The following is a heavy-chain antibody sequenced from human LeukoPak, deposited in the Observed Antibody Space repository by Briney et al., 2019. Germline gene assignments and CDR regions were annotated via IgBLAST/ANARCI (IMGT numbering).Heavy chain of an antibody. CDR2: IKQDGSEK. D-gene: IGHD1-26*01. CDR1: GFTFSSYS. J-gene: IGHJ1*01. CDR3: ARDLMGATHYFQH. V-gene: IGHV3-7*01. Sequence: GGSLRLSCAASGFTFSSYSMSWVRQAPGKGLEWVANIKQDGSEKYYVDSVKGRFTISRDNAKNSLYLQMNSLRAEDTAVYYCARDLMGATHYFQHWGQGTLVTVSS.